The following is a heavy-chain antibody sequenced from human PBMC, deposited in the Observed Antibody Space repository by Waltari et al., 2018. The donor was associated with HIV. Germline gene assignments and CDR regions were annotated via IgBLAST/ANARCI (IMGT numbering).Heavy chain of an antibody. CDR2: IWHDANNQ. CDR3: ARDSPAFSRGTEELDY. V-gene: IGHV3-33*01. J-gene: IGHJ4*02. Sequence: QVQLVESGGGVVQPGKSLRLSCAASGCTFSSYAMHWVRQAPGKGLEWVAVIWHDANNQYYADSVQGRFTISRDNSKNTLYLQMNSLRAEDTALYYCARDSPAFSRGTEELDYWGQGTLVTVSS. D-gene: IGHD2-2*01. CDR1: GCTFSSYA.